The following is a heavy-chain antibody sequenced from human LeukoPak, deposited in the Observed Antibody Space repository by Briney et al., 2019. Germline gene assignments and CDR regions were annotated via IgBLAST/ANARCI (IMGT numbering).Heavy chain of an antibody. J-gene: IGHJ4*02. Sequence: GGSLRLSCAASGFTFSSYSMNWVRQAPGKGLEWVSYISSSSSTIYYADSVKGRFTISRDNAKNSLYLQMNSLRAEDTAVYYCARYVEMATSRGFDYWGQGTLVTVSS. V-gene: IGHV3-48*01. CDR1: GFTFSSYS. D-gene: IGHD5-24*01. CDR3: ARYVEMATSRGFDY. CDR2: ISSSSSTI.